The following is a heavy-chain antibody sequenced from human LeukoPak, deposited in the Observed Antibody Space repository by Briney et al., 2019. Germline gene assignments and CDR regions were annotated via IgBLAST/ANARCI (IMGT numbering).Heavy chain of an antibody. D-gene: IGHD5-12*01. CDR2: ISGSGGST. CDR3: AKDRSSGWSAEYFQH. Sequence: GGSLRLSCAASGFTFSSYAMSWVRQAPGKGLEWVSAISGSGGSTYYADSVKDRFTISRDNSKNTLYLQMDSLRAEDTAVYYCAKDRSSGWSAEYFQHWGQGTLVTVSS. CDR1: GFTFSSYA. V-gene: IGHV3-23*01. J-gene: IGHJ1*01.